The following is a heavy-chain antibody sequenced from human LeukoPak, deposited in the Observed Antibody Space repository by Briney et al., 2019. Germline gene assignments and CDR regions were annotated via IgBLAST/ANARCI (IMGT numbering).Heavy chain of an antibody. CDR1: GFTFSSYA. V-gene: IGHV3-30*04. D-gene: IGHD6-13*01. CDR2: ISYDGSNK. J-gene: IGHJ4*02. CDR3: ARAGSIIAAAGDYFDY. Sequence: GGSLRLSCAASGFTFSSYAMHWVRQAPGKGLEWVAVISYDGSNKYYADSAKGRFTISRDNSKNTLYLQMNSLRAEDTAVYYCARAGSIIAAAGDYFDYWGQGTLVTVSS.